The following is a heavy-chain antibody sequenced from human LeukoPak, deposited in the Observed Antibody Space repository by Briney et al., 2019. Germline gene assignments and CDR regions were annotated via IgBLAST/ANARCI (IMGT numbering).Heavy chain of an antibody. V-gene: IGHV3-30*18. Sequence: PGRSLRLSCAASGFTFSSYGMHWVRQAPGKGLEWVAVISYDGSNKYYADSVKGQFTISRDNSKSTLYLQMNSLRAEDTAVYYCAKLQLAMVTDPIDYWGQGTLVTVSS. D-gene: IGHD5-18*01. CDR2: ISYDGSNK. CDR3: AKLQLAMVTDPIDY. J-gene: IGHJ4*02. CDR1: GFTFSSYG.